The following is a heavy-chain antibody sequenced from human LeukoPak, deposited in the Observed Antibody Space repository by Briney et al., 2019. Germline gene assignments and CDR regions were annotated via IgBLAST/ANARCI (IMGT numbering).Heavy chain of an antibody. D-gene: IGHD1-26*01. Sequence: PGGSLRLSCEASGFTLSTYWMSWFRQAPGKGLEWVANIKQDGSEKYYVDSVKGRFTISRDNAQNSVYLQMNSLRVEDTAVYYRGRGGAVASYWGQGALVTVSS. CDR1: GFTLSTYW. CDR3: GRGGAVASY. CDR2: IKQDGSEK. J-gene: IGHJ4*02. V-gene: IGHV3-7*01.